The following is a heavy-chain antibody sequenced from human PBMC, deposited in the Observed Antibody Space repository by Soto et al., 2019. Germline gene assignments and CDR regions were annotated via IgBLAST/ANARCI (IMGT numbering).Heavy chain of an antibody. CDR3: ARDADYGENVYNWFDP. J-gene: IGHJ5*02. CDR2: IIPCCGTA. D-gene: IGHD4-17*01. CDR1: GYPCTTYD. V-gene: IGHV1-69*13. Sequence: SVKVSCKASGYPCTTYDLSWLRQAPGQGLEWMGGIIPCCGTANYAQKFQGRVTITADESTSTDYMELSSLRSEDTAVYYCARDADYGENVYNWFDPWGQGTLVTVSS.